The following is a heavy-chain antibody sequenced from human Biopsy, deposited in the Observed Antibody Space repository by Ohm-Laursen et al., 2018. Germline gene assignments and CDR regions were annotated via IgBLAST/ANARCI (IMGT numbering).Heavy chain of an antibody. J-gene: IGHJ4*02. Sequence: GTLSLTCTVLGGSLNFYYWSWIRQPPGKGLEWIGYMYYSGSTKYSPSLKNRVTVSFDTSRNQFSLKLTSMTPADTAVYYCVRGRSPATYWGQGALVSVSS. V-gene: IGHV4-59*01. CDR3: VRGRSPATY. CDR1: GGSLNFYY. D-gene: IGHD3-16*01. CDR2: MYYSGST.